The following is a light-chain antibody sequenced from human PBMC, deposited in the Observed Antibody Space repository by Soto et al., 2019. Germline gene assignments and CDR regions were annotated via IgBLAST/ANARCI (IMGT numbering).Light chain of an antibody. V-gene: IGLV2-14*01. J-gene: IGLJ1*01. Sequence: QSALTQPASVSGSPGQSITISCTGTSSDVGGYIYVSWYQQHPGKAPKLIIYEVTNRPSGISYRFSGSKSGNTASLTISGLQAEDEADYYCSSHTSSNTRVFGTGTKVTVL. CDR1: SSDVGGYIY. CDR2: EVT. CDR3: SSHTSSNTRV.